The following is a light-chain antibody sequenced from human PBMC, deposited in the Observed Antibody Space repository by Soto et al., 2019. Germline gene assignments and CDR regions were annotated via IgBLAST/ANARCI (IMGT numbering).Light chain of an antibody. CDR3: QQYNDWPTIT. CDR2: GGS. J-gene: IGKJ5*01. CDR1: ESVRSG. Sequence: EVVMTQSPATLSVPPGDRATLSCRASESVRSGLAWYQQKPGQAPRLLIYGGSIRAADVPDRFSGSGSGTEFTLTISTLQSEDFAVYHCQQYNDWPTITFGQGTRLEAK. V-gene: IGKV3-15*01.